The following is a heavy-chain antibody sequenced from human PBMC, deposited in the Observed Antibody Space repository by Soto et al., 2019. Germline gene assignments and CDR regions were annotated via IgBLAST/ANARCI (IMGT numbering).Heavy chain of an antibody. J-gene: IGHJ6*04. CDR1: GLIVNNNY. V-gene: IGHV3-53*04. Sequence: EMQLVESGGGLVNPGGSLRLSCAASGLIVNNNYMNWVRQAPGKGLEWVSVIHSGNSASYADSVMGRFTISRHNSKNMMYLQMNRLRAEDTAVYYCGRDPGYCSGGICYCFTDVWGKGTTVTVSS. D-gene: IGHD2-15*01. CDR2: IHSGNSA. CDR3: GRDPGYCSGGICYCFTDV.